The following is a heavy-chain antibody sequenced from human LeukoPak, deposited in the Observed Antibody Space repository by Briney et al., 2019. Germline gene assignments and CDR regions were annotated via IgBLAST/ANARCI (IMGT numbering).Heavy chain of an antibody. J-gene: IGHJ3*02. D-gene: IGHD6-6*01. Sequence: GGSLRLSCAASGFTFSSYAMSWVRQAPGKGLEWVSAISGSGGSTYYADSVKGRFTISRDNAKNSLYLQMKSLRAEDTAVYYCARVYTSSWAFDIWGQGTMVTVSS. CDR2: ISGSGGST. CDR1: GFTFSSYA. CDR3: ARVYTSSWAFDI. V-gene: IGHV3-23*01.